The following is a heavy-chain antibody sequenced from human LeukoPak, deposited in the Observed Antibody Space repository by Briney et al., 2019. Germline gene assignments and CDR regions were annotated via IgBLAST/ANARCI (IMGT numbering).Heavy chain of an antibody. CDR1: GGSIRSSNYY. V-gene: IGHV4-39*01. Sequence: MASETLSLTCTVSGGSIRSSNYYWGWIRQPPGKGLEWIGTLYYSGSTYYNPSLKSRVTISVDTSKNQFSLKLTSMTAADTAVYYCARLRAMAGHRGGFDFWGQGTMVTVSS. J-gene: IGHJ3*01. CDR2: LYYSGST. D-gene: IGHD6-19*01. CDR3: ARLRAMAGHRGGFDF.